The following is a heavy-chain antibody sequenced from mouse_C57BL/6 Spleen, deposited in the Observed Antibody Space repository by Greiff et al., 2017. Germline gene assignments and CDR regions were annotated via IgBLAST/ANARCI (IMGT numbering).Heavy chain of an antibody. CDR2: INPSSGYT. J-gene: IGHJ2*01. D-gene: IGHD1-1*01. Sequence: QVQLKQSGAELARPGASVKMSCKASGYTFTSYSMHWVKQRPGQGLEWIGYINPSSGYTKYNQKFKDKATLTADKSSSTAYMPLSSLTSEDSAVYYCARCYGSSPYYFDYWGQGTTLTVSS. CDR1: GYTFTSYS. CDR3: ARCYGSSPYYFDY. V-gene: IGHV1-4*01.